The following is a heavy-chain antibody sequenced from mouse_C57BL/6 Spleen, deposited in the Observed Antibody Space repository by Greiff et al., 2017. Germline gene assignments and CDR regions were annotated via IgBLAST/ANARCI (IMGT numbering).Heavy chain of an antibody. CDR3: APITTVVATDVEV. D-gene: IGHD1-1*01. Sequence: QVQLQQPGAELVKPGASVKLSCKASGYPFTSYWMHWVKQRPGQGLEWIGMIHPNSGSTNYNEKFKSKATLTVDKSSSTAYMQLSSLTSEDSAVYYGAPITTVVATDVEVRGTGTTVTAAS. J-gene: IGHJ1*03. CDR1: GYPFTSYW. V-gene: IGHV1-64*01. CDR2: IHPNSGST.